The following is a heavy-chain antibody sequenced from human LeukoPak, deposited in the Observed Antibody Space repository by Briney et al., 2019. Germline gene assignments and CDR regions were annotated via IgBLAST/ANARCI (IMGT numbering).Heavy chain of an antibody. Sequence: PGGSLRLSCAAFGFTFNNYWMSWVRQAPGKGLEWVANINQDGSGKHYVDSVKGRFTISRDNAKNSLYLQMNGLRAEDTAVYFCAKASIAGAIGVLDYWGQGTLVTVSS. V-gene: IGHV3-7*01. J-gene: IGHJ4*02. CDR3: AKASIAGAIGVLDY. CDR2: INQDGSGK. CDR1: GFTFNNYW. D-gene: IGHD1-26*01.